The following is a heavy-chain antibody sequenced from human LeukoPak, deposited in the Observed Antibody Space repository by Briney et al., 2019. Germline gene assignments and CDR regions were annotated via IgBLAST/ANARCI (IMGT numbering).Heavy chain of an antibody. Sequence: PGGSLRLSCAASGFTFSSYGMHWVRQAPGKGLEWVAVISYDGSNKYYADSVKGRFTISRDNSKNTLYLQMNSLRAEDTAVYYCAKDRDNSSWYYQGSDYWGQGTLVTVSS. CDR3: AKDRDNSSWYYQGSDY. J-gene: IGHJ4*02. D-gene: IGHD6-13*01. CDR2: ISYDGSNK. V-gene: IGHV3-30*18. CDR1: GFTFSSYG.